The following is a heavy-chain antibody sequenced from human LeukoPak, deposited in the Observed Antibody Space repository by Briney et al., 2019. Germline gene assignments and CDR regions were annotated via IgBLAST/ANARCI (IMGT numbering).Heavy chain of an antibody. CDR2: IHRSGSP. V-gene: IGHV4-4*02. CDR3: AREILGGFNPGAY. J-gene: IGHJ4*02. Sequence: SETLSLTCTVSLDSTTSNFWSWVRQPPGKWLEWIGEIHRSGSPNYNPSLQSRVTISIDRSRNQIVLELSSVTAADTAVYYCAREILGGFNPGAYWGQGTLVTVSS. D-gene: IGHD1-14*01. CDR1: LDSTTSNF.